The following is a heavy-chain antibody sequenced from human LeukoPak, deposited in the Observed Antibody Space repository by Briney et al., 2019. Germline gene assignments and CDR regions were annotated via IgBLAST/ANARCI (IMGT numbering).Heavy chain of an antibody. J-gene: IGHJ4*02. CDR1: GGSISSGSYY. CDR3: ARAFEY. CDR2: IYTSGST. V-gene: IGHV4-61*02. Sequence: SETLSLTCTVSGGSISSGSYYWSWIRQPAGKGLEWIGRIYTSGSTNYNPSLKSRVTISLDTSRNQFSLKLSSVTAADTAVYYCARAFEYWGQGILVTVSS.